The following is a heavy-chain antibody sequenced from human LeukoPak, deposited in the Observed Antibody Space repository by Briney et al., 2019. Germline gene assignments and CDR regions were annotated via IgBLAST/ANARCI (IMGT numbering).Heavy chain of an antibody. CDR3: ARDHCSSTSCYRKEWFDP. CDR1: GYTFTSYY. V-gene: IGHV1-46*01. CDR2: NNPSCGST. D-gene: IGHD2-2*01. J-gene: IGHJ5*02. Sequence: GASVKVSCKACGYTFTSYYMHWVRQAPGQWLEGMGINNPSCGSTSYAQKFQGRVAMTRDTSKSTVYMELRSLRSEDTAVYHCARDHCSSTSCYRKEWFDPWGQGTLVIVSS.